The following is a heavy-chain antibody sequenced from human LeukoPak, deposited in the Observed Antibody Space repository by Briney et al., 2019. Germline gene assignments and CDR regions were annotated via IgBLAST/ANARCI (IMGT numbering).Heavy chain of an antibody. J-gene: IGHJ4*02. CDR1: GITLSNYG. CDR2: ISVSRGAT. D-gene: IGHD3-16*01. Sequence: PGGSLRLSCAVSGITLSNYGIRSVRQAPGKWLEWGTGISVSRGATNYPDYVKGRFTISRDNPKNTLYLQMNSLRAGDTAVYFCAKRGIVIRAVLVVGFHKEAYFFDCWGQGALVTVSS. CDR3: AKRGIVIRAVLVVGFHKEAYFFDC. V-gene: IGHV3-23*01.